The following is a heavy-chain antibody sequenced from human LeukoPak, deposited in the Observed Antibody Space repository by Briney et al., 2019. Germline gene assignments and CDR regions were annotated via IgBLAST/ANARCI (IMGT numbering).Heavy chain of an antibody. CDR3: ARGGYYDSSGYS. CDR1: GFTFSSYS. J-gene: IGHJ5*02. V-gene: IGHV3-53*01. Sequence: GGSLTLSCAASGFTFSSYSMNWVRHAPGKGLEWVSVIYSGGSTYYADSVKGRFTISRDNSKNTLYLQMNSLRAEDTAVYYCARGGYYDSSGYSWGQGTLVTVSS. CDR2: IYSGGST. D-gene: IGHD3-22*01.